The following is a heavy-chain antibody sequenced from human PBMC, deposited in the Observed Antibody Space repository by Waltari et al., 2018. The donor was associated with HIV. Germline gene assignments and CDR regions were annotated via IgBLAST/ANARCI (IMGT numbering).Heavy chain of an antibody. V-gene: IGHV3-7*01. CDR2: IKEDGSER. CDR3: ARLQWATQNLDF. J-gene: IGHJ4*02. Sequence: EVQLVESVGGSVQPGGSLRLSFTGSGFTLSRYWLLRVRQAPGRGLEWVANIKEDGSERSYVESVKGRFIISRDNAKNSLFLQMYGLGAEDTGVYYCARLQWATQNLDFWGQGTLVTVSS. D-gene: IGHD6-19*01. CDR1: GFTLSRYW.